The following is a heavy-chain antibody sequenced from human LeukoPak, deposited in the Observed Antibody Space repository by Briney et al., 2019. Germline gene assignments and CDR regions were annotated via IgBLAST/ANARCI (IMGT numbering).Heavy chain of an antibody. Sequence: GGSLRLSCAASGFTFSSYWMSWVRQAPGKGLEWVANIKQDGSGKYYVDSVKGRFTISRDNAKNSLYLQMNSLRAEDTAVYYCARDKTTRLLFLNYYYGMDVWGQGTTVTVSS. D-gene: IGHD2-21*02. V-gene: IGHV3-7*01. J-gene: IGHJ6*02. CDR2: IKQDGSGK. CDR1: GFTFSSYW. CDR3: ARDKTTRLLFLNYYYGMDV.